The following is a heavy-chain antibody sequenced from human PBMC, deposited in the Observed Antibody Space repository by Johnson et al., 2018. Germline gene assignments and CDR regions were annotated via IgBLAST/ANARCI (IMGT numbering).Heavy chain of an antibody. V-gene: IGHV3-9*01. J-gene: IGHJ6*02. D-gene: IGHD6-13*01. Sequence: VQLVESGGGLVQPGRSLRLSCAVSGFTFDDYAMHGVRQAPGKGLEWVSGISWNSGSIGYADSVKGRFTISRDNAKNSLYLQMNSPRAEDTAVYYCARPRPPLSNGMDVWGQGTTVTVSS. CDR1: GFTFDDYA. CDR3: ARPRPPLSNGMDV. CDR2: ISWNSGSI.